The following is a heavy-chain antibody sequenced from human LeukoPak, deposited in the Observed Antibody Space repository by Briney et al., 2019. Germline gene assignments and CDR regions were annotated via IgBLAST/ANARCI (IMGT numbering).Heavy chain of an antibody. D-gene: IGHD6-13*01. CDR1: GGSISSYY. Sequence: SETLSLTCTVSGGSISSYYWSWIRQPPGKGLEWIGYIYYSGGTNYNPSLKSRVTISVDTSKNQFSLKLSSVTAADTAVYYCARAKALAAAGTVWFDPWGQGTLVTVSS. J-gene: IGHJ5*02. V-gene: IGHV4-59*01. CDR2: IYYSGGT. CDR3: ARAKALAAAGTVWFDP.